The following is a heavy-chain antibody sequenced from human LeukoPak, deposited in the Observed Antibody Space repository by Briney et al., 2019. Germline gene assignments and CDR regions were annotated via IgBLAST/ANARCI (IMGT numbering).Heavy chain of an antibody. Sequence: GGSLRLSCVASGYPFSSYSMNWIRQAPGKGLEWVSYISVSGGVRSYADSVKGRFTISRDDARNSLYLQMNSLKDEDTAVYYCARDRGYFYDQLDYGGQGTLVTVSS. D-gene: IGHD2/OR15-2a*01. CDR2: ISVSGGVR. J-gene: IGHJ4*02. CDR1: GYPFSSYS. CDR3: ARDRGYFYDQLDY. V-gene: IGHV3-48*02.